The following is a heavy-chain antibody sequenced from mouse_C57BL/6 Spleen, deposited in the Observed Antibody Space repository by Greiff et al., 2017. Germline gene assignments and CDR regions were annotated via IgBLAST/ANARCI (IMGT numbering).Heavy chain of an antibody. D-gene: IGHD2-3*01. CDR2: INPGSGGT. J-gene: IGHJ3*01. CDR3: ARSGDGYSCGFAY. Sequence: QVQLQQSGAELVRPGTSVKVSCKASGYAFTNYLIEWVKQRPGQGLEWIGVINPGSGGTNYNEKFKGKATLTADKSSSTAYMQLSSLTSEDSAVYFCARSGDGYSCGFAYWSQGTLVTVSA. CDR1: GYAFTNYL. V-gene: IGHV1-54*01.